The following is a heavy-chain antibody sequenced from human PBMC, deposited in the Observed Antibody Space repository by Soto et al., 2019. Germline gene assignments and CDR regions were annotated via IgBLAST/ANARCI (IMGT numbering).Heavy chain of an antibody. J-gene: IGHJ6*04. CDR1: GGTFRIYS. D-gene: IGHD3-16*02. Sequence: ASLNVAFKASGGTFRIYSIILFLDSPLQGLELVGGIIPIFGTANYAQKFQGRVTITADKSTSTAYMELSSLRSEDTAVYYCARALLMTKDHYRGLEVWGTGTPATVSS. CDR2: IIPIFGTA. V-gene: IGHV1-69*06. CDR3: ARALLMTKDHYRGLEV.